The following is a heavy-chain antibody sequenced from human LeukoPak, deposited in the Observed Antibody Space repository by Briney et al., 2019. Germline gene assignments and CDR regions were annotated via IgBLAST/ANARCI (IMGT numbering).Heavy chain of an antibody. V-gene: IGHV3-30*18. CDR1: GLTFSSYG. J-gene: IGHJ4*02. Sequence: GGSLRLSCAASGLTFSSYGMHWVRQAPGKGLEWVAVISYDGSNKNYADSVKGRFTISRDNSKNTLDLQMNSLRAEDTAVYYCAKSVSYNVHYFDYSGQGTLVTVSA. CDR3: AKSVSYNVHYFDY. D-gene: IGHD5-24*01. CDR2: ISYDGSNK.